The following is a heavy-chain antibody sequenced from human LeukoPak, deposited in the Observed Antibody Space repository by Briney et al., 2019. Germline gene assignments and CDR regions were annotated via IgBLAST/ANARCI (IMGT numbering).Heavy chain of an antibody. D-gene: IGHD3-3*01. J-gene: IGHJ4*02. CDR1: GGSFSGYY. Sequence: SETLSLTCAVYGGSFSGYYWSWIRPPPGKGLEWIGEINHSGSTNYNPSLKSRVTISVDTSKNQFSLKLSSVTAADTAVYYCASRPNTIFGVVPVINWGQGTLVTVSS. V-gene: IGHV4-34*01. CDR2: INHSGST. CDR3: ASRPNTIFGVVPVIN.